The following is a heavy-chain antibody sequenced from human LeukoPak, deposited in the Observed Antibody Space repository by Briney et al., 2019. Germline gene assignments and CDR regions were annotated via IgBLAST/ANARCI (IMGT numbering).Heavy chain of an antibody. J-gene: IGHJ4*02. V-gene: IGHV1-8*01. CDR3: ARGVRYNLLRFLEHPSDDY. Sequence: ASVTVSCKASGYTFTSSDINWVRQATGQGFEWLGWMNHNSGNTGYAQKFQGRVTITRKISISTAYIELSSLRSEDTAVYYCARGVRYNLLRFLEHPSDDYWGQGTLVTVSS. CDR1: GYTFTSSD. CDR2: MNHNSGNT. D-gene: IGHD3-3*01.